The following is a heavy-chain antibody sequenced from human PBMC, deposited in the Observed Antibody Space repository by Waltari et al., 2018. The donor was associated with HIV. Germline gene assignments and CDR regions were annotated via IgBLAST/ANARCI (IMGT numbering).Heavy chain of an antibody. CDR1: GFTFDDYA. CDR2: SSWNSGSI. J-gene: IGHJ3*02. V-gene: IGHV3-9*01. D-gene: IGHD1-26*01. CDR3: AKDMGPRWESSAFDI. Sequence: EVQLVESGGGLVQPGRSLRLSCAASGFTFDDYAMHWVRQAPGKGLEWVSGSSWNSGSIGYADAMKGRFTISRDNAKNSLYLQMNSLRAEDTALYYCAKDMGPRWESSAFDIWGQGTMVTVSS.